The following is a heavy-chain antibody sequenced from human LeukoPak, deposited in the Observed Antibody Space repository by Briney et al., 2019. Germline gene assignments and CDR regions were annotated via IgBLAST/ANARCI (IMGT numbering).Heavy chain of an antibody. V-gene: IGHV3-7*01. Sequence: GGSLRLSCAASGFTFSTYWMSWVRQAPGKGLEWVANIKQDGSEKDYVDSVKGRFTISRDNAKNSLYLQMNSLRAEDTAVYYCARDESYRGMVRGDDYYYYYYMDVWGKGTTVTVSS. CDR2: IKQDGSEK. CDR3: ARDESYRGMVRGDDYYYYYYMDV. CDR1: GFTFSTYW. J-gene: IGHJ6*03. D-gene: IGHD3-10*01.